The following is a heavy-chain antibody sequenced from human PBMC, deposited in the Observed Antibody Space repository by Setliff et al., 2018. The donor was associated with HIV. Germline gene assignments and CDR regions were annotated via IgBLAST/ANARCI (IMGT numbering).Heavy chain of an antibody. CDR3: ASSSGLYSSGHDY. CDR2: IKQDGSEK. J-gene: IGHJ4*02. D-gene: IGHD3-22*01. V-gene: IGHV3-7*03. CDR1: GFTFSSYW. Sequence: QAGGSLRLSCAASGFTFSSYWMSWVRQAPGKGLEWVANIKQDGSEKYYVDSVKGRFTISRDNAKNSLYLQMNSLRAEDTAVYYCASSSGLYSSGHDYWGQGTLVTVSS.